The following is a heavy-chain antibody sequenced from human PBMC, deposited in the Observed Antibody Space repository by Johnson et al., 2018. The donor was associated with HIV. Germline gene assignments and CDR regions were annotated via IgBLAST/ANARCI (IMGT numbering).Heavy chain of an antibody. CDR3: AKVWQQLAHDAFDI. J-gene: IGHJ3*02. D-gene: IGHD6-13*01. CDR2: INWSGGST. Sequence: MHWVRQDPGKGLVWVSGINWSGGSTGYADSVKGRFTISGDKAKNTLHLQMNSLRAEDTALYYCAKVWQQLAHDAFDIWVQGTMVTVSS. V-gene: IGHV3-20*03.